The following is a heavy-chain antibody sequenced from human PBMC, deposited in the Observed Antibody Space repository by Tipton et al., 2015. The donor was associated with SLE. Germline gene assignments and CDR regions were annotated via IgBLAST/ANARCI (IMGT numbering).Heavy chain of an antibody. CDR1: GGSISSHY. D-gene: IGHD3-10*01. Sequence: LRLSCTVSGGSISSHYWSWIRQPPGKGLEWIGYIYYSGSTNYNPSLKSRVTISVDTSKNQFSLKLSSVTAADTAVYYCASSPVRARDYFDYWGQGTLVTVSS. CDR2: IYYSGST. CDR3: ASSPVRARDYFDY. J-gene: IGHJ4*02. V-gene: IGHV4-59*11.